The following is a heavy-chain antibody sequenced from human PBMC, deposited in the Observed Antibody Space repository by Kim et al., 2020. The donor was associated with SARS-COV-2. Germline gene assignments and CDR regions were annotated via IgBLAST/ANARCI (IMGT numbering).Heavy chain of an antibody. CDR2: IWYDGSNK. CDR3: ARGTAARYYYYGMDV. CDR1: GFTFSSYG. V-gene: IGHV3-33*01. Sequence: GGSLRLSCAASGFTFSSYGMHWVRQAPGKGLEWVADIWYDGSNKYYADSVKGRITISRDNYKNTLYLQMNSLRADDTAVYYCARGTAARYYYYGMDVWGQGTTVTVSS. J-gene: IGHJ6*02. D-gene: IGHD6-6*01.